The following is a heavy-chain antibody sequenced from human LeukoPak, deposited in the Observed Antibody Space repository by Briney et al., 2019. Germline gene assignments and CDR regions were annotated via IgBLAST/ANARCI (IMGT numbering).Heavy chain of an antibody. D-gene: IGHD3-3*01. CDR1: GFSFSSFA. CDR2: LSGSGAGT. V-gene: IGHV3-23*01. Sequence: PGGSLRLSCVASGFSFSSFAMSWVRQAPGKGLEWVATLSGSGAGTYYSDSVQGRFTISRDNSKRTLFLQMNSLRAEDTAFYYCAKAELGVDTFFDYWGQGTLVTVSS. CDR3: AKAELGVDTFFDY. J-gene: IGHJ4*02.